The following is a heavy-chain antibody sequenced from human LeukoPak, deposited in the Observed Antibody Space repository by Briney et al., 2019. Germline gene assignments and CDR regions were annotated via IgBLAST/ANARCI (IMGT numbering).Heavy chain of an antibody. CDR2: IYYSGST. J-gene: IGHJ6*02. Sequence: SETLSLTCTVSGVSISSYYWSWLRQPPGKGLEWIGYIYYSGSTNYNPSLKSRVTISVDTSKNQFSLKLSSVTAADTAVYYCARVLRGYDSDYYYYGMDVWGQGTTVTVSS. CDR1: GVSISSYY. D-gene: IGHD5-12*01. V-gene: IGHV4-59*01. CDR3: ARVLRGYDSDYYYYGMDV.